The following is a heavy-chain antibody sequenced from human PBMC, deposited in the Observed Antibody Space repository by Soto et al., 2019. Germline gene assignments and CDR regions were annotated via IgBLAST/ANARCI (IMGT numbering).Heavy chain of an antibody. V-gene: IGHV3-33*01. D-gene: IGHD4-17*01. CDR3: AREGRAVTTYFDY. Sequence: PGGSLRLSCAASGFTFSSYGMHWVRQAPGKGLEWVAVIWYDGSNKYYADSVKGRFTISRDNSKNTLYLQMNSLRAEDTAVYYCAREGRAVTTYFDYWGQGTLVTVSS. J-gene: IGHJ4*02. CDR1: GFTFSSYG. CDR2: IWYDGSNK.